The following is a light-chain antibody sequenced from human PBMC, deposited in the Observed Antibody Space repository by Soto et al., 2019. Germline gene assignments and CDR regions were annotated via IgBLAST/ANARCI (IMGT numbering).Light chain of an antibody. CDR3: QAFSAFLPYS. CDR1: ESVSSN. CDR2: GAS. V-gene: IGKV3-15*01. Sequence: TLTPDTLSLSPGERATLSCRASESVSSNVAWYQQKPGQTPRLLIYGASTRATGVPPRFSGSRSGTEFTLTISSFHSADFAVRDSQAFSAFLPYSFAEVTKVDIK. J-gene: IGKJ2*03.